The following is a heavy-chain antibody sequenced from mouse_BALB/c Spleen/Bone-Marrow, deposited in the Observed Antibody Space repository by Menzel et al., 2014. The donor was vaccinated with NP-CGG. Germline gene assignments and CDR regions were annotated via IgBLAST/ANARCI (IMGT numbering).Heavy chain of an antibody. CDR1: GFTFSDYY. J-gene: IGHJ2*01. V-gene: IGHV5-12*02. CDR3: ARHSDYDYFDY. CDR2: ISNGGGST. Sequence: EVHLVESGGGLVQPGGSLKLSCATSGFTFSDYYMYWVRQTPEKRLEWVAYISNGGGSTYYPDTVKGRFTISRDNAKNTLYLQMSRLKSEDTAMYYCARHSDYDYFDYWGQGTTLTVSS. D-gene: IGHD2-4*01.